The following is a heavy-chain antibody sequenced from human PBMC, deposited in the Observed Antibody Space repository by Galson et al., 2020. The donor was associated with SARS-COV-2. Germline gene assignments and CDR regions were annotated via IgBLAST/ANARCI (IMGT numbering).Heavy chain of an antibody. Sequence: GESLKISCKASGYTFTSYGISWVRQAPGQGLEWMGWISAYNGNTNYAQKLQGRVTMTTDTSTSTAYMELRSLRSDDTAVYYCARIRAGIFGVVIDDYYYYYGMDVWGQGTTVTVSS. CDR2: ISAYNGNT. D-gene: IGHD3-3*01. J-gene: IGHJ6*02. CDR1: GYTFTSYG. CDR3: ARIRAGIFGVVIDDYYYYYGMDV. V-gene: IGHV1-18*01.